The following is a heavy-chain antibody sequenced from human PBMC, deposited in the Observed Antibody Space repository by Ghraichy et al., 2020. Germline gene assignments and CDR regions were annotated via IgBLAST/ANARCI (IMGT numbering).Heavy chain of an antibody. CDR2: TYYRSNWNF. CDR3: ASGKALDS. Sequence: SQTLSLTCAISGDSVSSNSAAWNWIRQSPSRGLECLGRTYYRSNWNFDYAESMKSRITINPDTSKNQFSLQLNSVTPEDAAVYYCASGKALDSWGQGTLVTVSP. D-gene: IGHD1-14*01. V-gene: IGHV6-1*01. CDR1: GDSVSSNSAA. J-gene: IGHJ4*02.